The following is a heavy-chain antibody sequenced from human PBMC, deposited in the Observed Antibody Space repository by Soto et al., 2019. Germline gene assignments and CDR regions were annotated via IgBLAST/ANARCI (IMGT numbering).Heavy chain of an antibody. J-gene: IGHJ4*02. V-gene: IGHV3-48*03. Sequence: GGSLRLSCEASGFTLSSYEMNWVRQAPGKGLEWISYISASGNTIYYADSVRGRFTVSRDNAENSLYLQMNSLRADDTAVYSCARDMTFYDSSGFYAYYFDHWGQGTPVTVSS. CDR3: ARDMTFYDSSGFYAYYFDH. CDR2: ISASGNTI. CDR1: GFTLSSYE. D-gene: IGHD3-22*01.